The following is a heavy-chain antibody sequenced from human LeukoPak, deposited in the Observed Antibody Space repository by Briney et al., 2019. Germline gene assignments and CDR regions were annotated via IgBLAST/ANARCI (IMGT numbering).Heavy chain of an antibody. CDR1: GYTFTSYG. J-gene: IGHJ6*03. Sequence: ASVNVSCKASGYTFTSYGISWVRQAPAQGLEWMGCISAYNGNTNYAQKLQGRLTMTTDTSTSTAYMELRSLRSDDTAVYYCARGIVVVPAAIIEDYMDVWGKGTTVTVSS. D-gene: IGHD2-2*02. V-gene: IGHV1-18*01. CDR3: ARGIVVVPAAIIEDYMDV. CDR2: ISAYNGNT.